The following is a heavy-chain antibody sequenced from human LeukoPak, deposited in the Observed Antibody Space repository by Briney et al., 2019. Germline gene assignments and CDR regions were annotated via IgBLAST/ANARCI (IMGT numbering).Heavy chain of an antibody. CDR3: ARNSSIAVAAHKGSWFDP. CDR1: GGSVSSSSTY. D-gene: IGHD6-19*01. J-gene: IGHJ5*02. CDR2: IYYSGST. Sequence: SETLSLTCTVSGGSVSSSSTYWGWIRQPPGKGLEWIGSIYYSGSTSYNPSPKSRVTISVDTSKNQFSLKLTSVTAADTALYYCARNSSIAVAAHKGSWFDPWGQGTLVTVSS. V-gene: IGHV4-39*01.